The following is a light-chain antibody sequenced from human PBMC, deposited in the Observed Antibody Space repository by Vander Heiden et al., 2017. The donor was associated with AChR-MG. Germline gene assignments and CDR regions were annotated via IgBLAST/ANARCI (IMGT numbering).Light chain of an antibody. V-gene: IGLV1-44*01. CDR3: AAWDDSLNVWV. CDR2: SNN. Sequence: QSVLTQPPSASGTPGQRVTISCSGSSSNIGSNTVNWYQQHPGTAPKLLIYSNNQRPSGVPDRFSGSKSGTSASLAISGLQSEDEADYYCAAWDDSLNVWVFGGGTKLTGL. J-gene: IGLJ3*02. CDR1: SSNIGSNT.